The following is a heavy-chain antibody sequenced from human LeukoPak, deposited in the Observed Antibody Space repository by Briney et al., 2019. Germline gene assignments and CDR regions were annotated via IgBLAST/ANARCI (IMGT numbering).Heavy chain of an antibody. CDR3: ARWPTMGGR. V-gene: IGHV3-66*01. D-gene: IGHD3-16*01. CDR1: GFPVSDNY. J-gene: IGHJ4*02. CDR2: IYNGGST. Sequence: GGSLRLSCAASGFPVSDNYMTWVSQAAGKGVECVSVIYNGGSTNYEDSVKGRFTISRDNSKNTLYLQMDSLRVEDTAVYYCARWPTMGGRWGQGTLVTVSS.